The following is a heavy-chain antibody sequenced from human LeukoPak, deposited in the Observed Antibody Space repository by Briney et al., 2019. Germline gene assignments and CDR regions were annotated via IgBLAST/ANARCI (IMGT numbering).Heavy chain of an antibody. J-gene: IGHJ1*01. V-gene: IGHV1-18*01. D-gene: IGHD2-2*01. CDR2: ISAYNGNT. Sequence: ASVKVSCKASGYTFTIYGITWVRQAPGQGLEWMGWISAYNGNTNYAQKLQGRVTMTTGTSTSTAYMELKSLRSDDTAVYYCARAPYCSSSSCPGYFQHWGQGTLVTVSS. CDR3: ARAPYCSSSSCPGYFQH. CDR1: GYTFTIYG.